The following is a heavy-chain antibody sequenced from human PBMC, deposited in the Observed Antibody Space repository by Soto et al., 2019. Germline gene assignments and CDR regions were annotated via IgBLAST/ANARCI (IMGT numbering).Heavy chain of an antibody. CDR1: GFTFSDYA. CDR3: AKGGRQWLVTSDFNY. CDR2: VSHDGRNT. J-gene: IGHJ4*02. V-gene: IGHV3-30*18. Sequence: VQLVESGGGVVQPGRSLRLSCAASGFTFSDYAMHWGCQAPGKGLEWVAVVSHDGRNTHYADSVKGRFTISTDSSKNTGSLEMTSLRAEDTAVYYCAKGGRQWLVTSDFNYWGQGALVTVSS. D-gene: IGHD6-19*01.